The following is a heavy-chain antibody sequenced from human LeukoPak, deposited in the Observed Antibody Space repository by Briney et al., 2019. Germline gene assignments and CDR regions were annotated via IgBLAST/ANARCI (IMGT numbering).Heavy chain of an antibody. CDR1: GFTFSSYW. D-gene: IGHD3-22*01. CDR2: IKQDGSEK. V-gene: IGHV3-7*01. CDR3: ARVDVLYYDSSGYFDY. J-gene: IGHJ4*02. Sequence: GGSLRLSCAAYGFTFSSYWMSWVRQAPGKGLEWVANIKQDGSEKYYVDSVKGRFTISRDNAKNSLYLQMNSLRAEDTAVYYCARVDVLYYDSSGYFDYWGQGTLVTVSS.